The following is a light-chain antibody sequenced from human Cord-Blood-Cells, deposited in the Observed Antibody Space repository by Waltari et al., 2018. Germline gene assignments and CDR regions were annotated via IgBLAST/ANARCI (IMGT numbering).Light chain of an antibody. Sequence: DIVMTQSPDSLAVSLGERATINCKSSQSVLYSSNNKNYLAWYQQKPGQPPKLLIYWASTRDSGVPDRFSGSGSGTDFTLTISSLKAEDVAVYYCQQYYSTRTFGQGTKVEIK. CDR1: QSVLYSSNNKNY. CDR2: WAS. CDR3: QQYYSTRT. V-gene: IGKV4-1*01. J-gene: IGKJ1*01.